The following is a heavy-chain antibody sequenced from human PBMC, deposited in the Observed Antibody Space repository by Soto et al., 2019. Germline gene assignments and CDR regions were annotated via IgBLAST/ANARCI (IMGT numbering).Heavy chain of an antibody. Sequence: LSETLSLTCTVPGDSISSRRYHLGWFRQPTGKGLEWIGSIYYSGSTYNNPSLRSRVSMSIDTSKDQFSLKLKSVTAADTALYFCAIQQTSVVTQAYIVVWRPGPLVSV. V-gene: IGHV4-39*01. CDR3: AIQQTSVVTQAYIVV. D-gene: IGHD2-21*02. CDR1: GDSISSRRYH. CDR2: IYYSGST. J-gene: IGHJ1*01.